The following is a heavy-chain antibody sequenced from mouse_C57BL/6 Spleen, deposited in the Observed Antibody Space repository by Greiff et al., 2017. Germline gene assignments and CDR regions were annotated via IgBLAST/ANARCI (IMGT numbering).Heavy chain of an antibody. D-gene: IGHD2-10*02. Sequence: EVNVVESGAGLVKPGGSLKLSCAASGFTFSSYAMSWVRQTPEKRLEWVAYISSGGDDIYYADTVKGRFTISRDNARNTLYLQMSSLKSEDTALYYCTREGYEGFAYWGQGTLVTVSA. V-gene: IGHV5-9-1*02. CDR2: ISSGGDDI. CDR3: TREGYEGFAY. J-gene: IGHJ3*01. CDR1: GFTFSSYA.